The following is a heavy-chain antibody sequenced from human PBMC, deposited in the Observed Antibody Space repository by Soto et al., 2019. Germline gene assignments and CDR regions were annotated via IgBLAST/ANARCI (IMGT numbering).Heavy chain of an antibody. J-gene: IGHJ5*02. CDR1: GFIFENFG. D-gene: IGHD1-26*01. CDR2: ISGSGFKK. Sequence: LRLSCAASGFIFENFGMSWVRQAPGKGLEWISSISGSGFKKYYADSVKGRFTISRGNSKSTVYLELNNLSAEDTAVYHCAKNQGVELVPLATVDWFDPWGQGSVVTVSS. CDR3: AKNQGVELVPLATVDWFDP. V-gene: IGHV3-23*01.